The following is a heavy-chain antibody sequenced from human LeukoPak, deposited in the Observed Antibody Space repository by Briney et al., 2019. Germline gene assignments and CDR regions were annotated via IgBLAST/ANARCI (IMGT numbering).Heavy chain of an antibody. CDR3: ATLAVAGRY. J-gene: IGHJ4*02. D-gene: IGHD6-19*01. Sequence: ASVKVSCKASGYTFTGYYMHWVRQAPGQGLEWMGWINPNSGGTNYAQKFQGRVTMTRDTSTSTVYMELSSLRSEDTAVYYCATLAVAGRYWGQGTLVTVSS. CDR1: GYTFTGYY. V-gene: IGHV1-2*02. CDR2: INPNSGGT.